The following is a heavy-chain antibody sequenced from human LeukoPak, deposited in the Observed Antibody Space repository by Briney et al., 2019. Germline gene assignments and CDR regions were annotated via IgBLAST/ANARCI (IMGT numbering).Heavy chain of an antibody. CDR1: GGTFSSYT. CDR3: ARDRYCSSTSCYPEPFDY. J-gene: IGHJ4*02. CDR2: IIPILGIA. V-gene: IGHV1-69*04. Sequence: GASVKVSCKASGGTFSSYTISWVRQAPGQGLEWMGRIIPILGIANYAQKFQGRVTITADKSTSTAYMELSSLRSEDTAVYYCARDRYCSSTSCYPEPFDYWGQGTLVTVSS. D-gene: IGHD2-2*01.